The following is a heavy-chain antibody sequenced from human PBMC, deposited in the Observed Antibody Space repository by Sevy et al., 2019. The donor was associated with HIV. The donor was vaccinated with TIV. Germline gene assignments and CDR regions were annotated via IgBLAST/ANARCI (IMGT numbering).Heavy chain of an antibody. D-gene: IGHD3-22*01. J-gene: IGHJ4*02. CDR2: IKSITDGGKT. CDR3: TTDDYYDSSGYHAAFDC. CDR1: GFTFSKAW. V-gene: IGHV3-15*01. Sequence: GGSLRLSCAVSGFTFSKAWMSWVRQAPGKGLEWVGRIKSITDGGKTDYAAPVKGRFTISRDDSKNMLYLQMNSLKTEDTAIYYCTTDDYYDSSGYHAAFDCWGQGTLVTVSS.